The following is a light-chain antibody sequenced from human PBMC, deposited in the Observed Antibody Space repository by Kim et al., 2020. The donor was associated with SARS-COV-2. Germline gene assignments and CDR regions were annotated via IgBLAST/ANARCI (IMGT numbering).Light chain of an antibody. CDR2: QDD. Sequence: SSELTQPLSVSVSPGQTATITCSGDKLEDKYVSWYQQKPGQSPLLVIYQDDKRPSRIPKRFSGSNSGNTATLTITESQAIDEADYYCLTWDRSTSGVFGT. V-gene: IGLV3-1*01. J-gene: IGLJ1*01. CDR3: LTWDRSTSGV. CDR1: KLEDKY.